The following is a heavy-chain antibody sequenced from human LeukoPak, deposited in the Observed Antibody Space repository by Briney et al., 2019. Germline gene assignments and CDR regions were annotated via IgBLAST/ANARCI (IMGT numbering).Heavy chain of an antibody. CDR3: ARDPDYDFWSGYYPYYFDY. D-gene: IGHD3-3*01. CDR2: IYYSGST. V-gene: IGHV4-30-4*07. CDR1: GGSISSGGYS. J-gene: IGHJ4*02. Sequence: PSQTLSLTCAVSGGSISSGGYSWSWIRQPPGKGLEWIGYIYYSGSTYYNPSLKSRVTISVDTSKNQFSLKLSSVTAADTAVYYCARDPDYDFWSGYYPYYFDYWGQGTLVTVSS.